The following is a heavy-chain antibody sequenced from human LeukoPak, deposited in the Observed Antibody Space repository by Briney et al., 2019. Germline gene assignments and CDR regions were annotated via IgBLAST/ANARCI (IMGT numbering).Heavy chain of an antibody. Sequence: GASVKVSCKASVYSFSVYYIQWLRQVPGQGLEWVGWILPHSGDTYYAQKFRGRVTMTTDTSINTAYMELSRLQSDDTAIYFCARPPRDLVSAAPFDYWGQGTLVSVSS. CDR2: ILPHSGDT. J-gene: IGHJ4*02. V-gene: IGHV1-2*02. CDR3: ARPPRDLVSAAPFDY. CDR1: VYSFSVYY. D-gene: IGHD2-2*01.